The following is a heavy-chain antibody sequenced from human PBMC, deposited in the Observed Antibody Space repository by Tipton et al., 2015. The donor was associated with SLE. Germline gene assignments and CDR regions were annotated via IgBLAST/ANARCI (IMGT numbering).Heavy chain of an antibody. CDR2: VDNSGST. J-gene: IGHJ4*02. Sequence: TLSLTCSVSGGSISTYYWNWIRQPPGKGLEWIGYVDNSGSTNYNPSLKSRLTISVDTSKNQFSLRLNSVSAADTAVYYCAKWTRGFDYWGQGTLVTVSS. CDR3: AKWTRGFDY. V-gene: IGHV4-59*12. D-gene: IGHD2-8*01. CDR1: GGSISTYY.